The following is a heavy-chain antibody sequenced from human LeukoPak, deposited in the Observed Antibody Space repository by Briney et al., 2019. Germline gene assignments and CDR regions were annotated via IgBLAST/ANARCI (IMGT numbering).Heavy chain of an antibody. V-gene: IGHV3-49*04. D-gene: IGHD6-19*01. CDR2: IRSKAYGGTT. CDR1: GFTFGDYA. Sequence: PGGSLRLSCTASGFTFGDYAMSWVRQAPGKGLEWVGFIRSKAYGGTTEYAASVKGRFTISRDDSKSIAYLQMNSLKTEDTAVYYCLSGWLAFDIWGQGTMVTVSS. J-gene: IGHJ3*02. CDR3: LSGWLAFDI.